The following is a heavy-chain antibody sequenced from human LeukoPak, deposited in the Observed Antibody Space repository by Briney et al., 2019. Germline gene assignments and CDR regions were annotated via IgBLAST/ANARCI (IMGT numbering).Heavy chain of an antibody. Sequence: GRSLRLSCAASGFTFSSYAMHWVRQAPGKGLEWVAVISYDGSNKYYADSVKGRFTISRDNSKNTLYLQMNSLRAEDTAVYYCAREGPYAEYFDYWGQGTVVTVSA. CDR3: AREGPYAEYFDY. V-gene: IGHV3-30-3*01. J-gene: IGHJ4*02. D-gene: IGHD3-16*01. CDR1: GFTFSSYA. CDR2: ISYDGSNK.